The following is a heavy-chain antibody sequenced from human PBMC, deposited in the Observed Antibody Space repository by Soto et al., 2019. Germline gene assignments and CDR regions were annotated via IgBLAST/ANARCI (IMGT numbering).Heavy chain of an antibody. D-gene: IGHD6-19*01. CDR2: INAGDGKT. CDR3: ATRRLVYYYYYGMDV. Sequence: ASVKVSCKASGYTFTSYAMHWVRQAPGQGLEWMGWINAGDGKTIYAQKFQGRVTMTGDTSADTAYMELSSLRSEDTAVYYCATRRLVYYYYYGMDVWGQGTTVTVSS. CDR1: GYTFTSYA. V-gene: IGHV1-3*01. J-gene: IGHJ6*02.